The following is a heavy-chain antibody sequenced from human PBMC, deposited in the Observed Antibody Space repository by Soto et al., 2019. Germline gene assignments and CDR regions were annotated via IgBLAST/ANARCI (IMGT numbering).Heavy chain of an antibody. J-gene: IGHJ4*02. CDR3: ARHCQNYLDY. CDR2: IYYSGNT. CDR1: GGSISRGGYY. Sequence: SETLSLTCTVSGGSISRGGYYWSWIRQHPGKGLEWIGYIYYSGNTHFNPSLKSRVTISVDTSKNQFSLKVRSVTAADTAVYYCARHCQNYLDYWGQGIEVTVSP. D-gene: IGHD2-21*02. V-gene: IGHV4-31*03.